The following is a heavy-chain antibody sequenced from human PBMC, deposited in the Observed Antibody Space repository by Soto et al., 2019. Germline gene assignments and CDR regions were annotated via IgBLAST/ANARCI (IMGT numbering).Heavy chain of an antibody. Sequence: QVQLVQSGAEVRKPGASVKVSCKASGNTFTSYTLQWVRLAPGQRLEWMGWINAGNGNTRYSQKFQDRITITRDISARTSYMELSSLKSEDMAVYYCARSDPRYCGGGNCQWGMDVWGQGTTVTVSS. CDR1: GNTFTSYT. CDR2: INAGNGNT. J-gene: IGHJ6*02. V-gene: IGHV1-3*01. CDR3: ARSDPRYCGGGNCQWGMDV. D-gene: IGHD2-21*01.